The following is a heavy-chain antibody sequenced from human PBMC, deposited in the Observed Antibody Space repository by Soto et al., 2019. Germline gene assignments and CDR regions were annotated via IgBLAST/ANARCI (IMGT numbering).Heavy chain of an antibody. V-gene: IGHV1-24*01. CDR2: FDPEDGET. J-gene: IGHJ4*02. CDR3: ARGSSGWYGGEPFDY. Sequence: GASVKVSCKVSGYTLTELSMHWVRQAPGKGLEWTGGFDPEDGETIYAQKFQGRVTMTEDTSTDTAYMEQSSLRSEDTAVYYCARGSSGWYGGEPFDYWGQGTPVTVSS. D-gene: IGHD6-19*01. CDR1: GYTLTELS.